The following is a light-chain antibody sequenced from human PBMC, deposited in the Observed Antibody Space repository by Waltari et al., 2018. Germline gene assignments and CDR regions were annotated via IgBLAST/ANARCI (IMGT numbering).Light chain of an antibody. CDR1: QNLGSS. CDR3: QQYKTSPTWT. Sequence: DIQMTQSPSTLPASVGDSVTITCRASQNLGSSLVWSQQKPGKAPKLRIYEASSLQFGFPSRFSGRGAGAEFTLTIASLQPDDFAAYYCQQYKTSPTWTFGQGTRVELK. V-gene: IGKV1-5*03. CDR2: EAS. J-gene: IGKJ1*01.